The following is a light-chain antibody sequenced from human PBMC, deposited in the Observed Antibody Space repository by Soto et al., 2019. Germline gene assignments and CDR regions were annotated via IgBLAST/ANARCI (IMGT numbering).Light chain of an antibody. CDR2: NNN. V-gene: IGLV1-44*01. Sequence: QSVLTQPPSASGTPGQGVTISCSGGSSNVGSNTVNWYQQLPGTAPKLLLFNNNQRPSGVPDRFSGSKSGTSASLAISGLQSEDEAVYYCAAWDGSLNGVVFGGGTKRTV. J-gene: IGLJ3*02. CDR3: AAWDGSLNGVV. CDR1: SSNVGSNT.